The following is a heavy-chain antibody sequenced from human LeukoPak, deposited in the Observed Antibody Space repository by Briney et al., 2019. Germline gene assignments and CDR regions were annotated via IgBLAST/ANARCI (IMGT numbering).Heavy chain of an antibody. J-gene: IGHJ3*02. CDR2: IYYSGST. Sequence: SQTLSLTCTVSGGSISRGGYYWSWIRQHPGKGLEWIGYIYYSGSTYYNPSLKSRVTISVDTSKNQFSLKLSSVTAADTAVYYCARDSTYVGGAFDIWGQGTMVTVSS. V-gene: IGHV4-31*03. D-gene: IGHD2/OR15-2a*01. CDR3: ARDSTYVGGAFDI. CDR1: GGSISRGGYY.